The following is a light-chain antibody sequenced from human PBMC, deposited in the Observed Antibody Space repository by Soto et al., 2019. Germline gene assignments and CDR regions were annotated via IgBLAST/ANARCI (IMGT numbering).Light chain of an antibody. CDR2: ATS. V-gene: IGKV1-39*01. J-gene: IGKJ1*01. CDR3: QQSYSTPPGT. CDR1: QSISTY. Sequence: DIQKTKSPSSLSASVGDRVTITCLASQSISTYLIWYQQKPGKAHKLLIYATSSLQSGVPSRFSGSGSGTDFTLTIRSLQPEDFATYDGQQSYSTPPGTVGQGTKVDI.